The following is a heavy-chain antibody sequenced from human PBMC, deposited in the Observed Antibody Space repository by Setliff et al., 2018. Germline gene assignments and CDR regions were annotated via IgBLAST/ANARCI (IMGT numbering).Heavy chain of an antibody. V-gene: IGHV1-69*05. D-gene: IGHD1-7*01. CDR2: IIPIFGTA. CDR1: GGTFSSYA. Sequence: RASVKVSCKASGGTFSSYAISWVRQAPGQGLEWMGGIIPIFGTANYAQKFQGRVTITTDESTGTAYMELSSLRSEDTAVYYCAREGGELQASYFDYWGQGTLVTVSS. J-gene: IGHJ4*02. CDR3: AREGGELQASYFDY.